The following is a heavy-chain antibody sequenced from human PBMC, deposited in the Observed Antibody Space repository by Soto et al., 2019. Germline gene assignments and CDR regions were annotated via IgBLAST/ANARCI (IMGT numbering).Heavy chain of an antibody. CDR1: GGSFSGYY. CDR3: ARVDSSSWHEDFDD. V-gene: IGHV4-34*01. D-gene: IGHD6-13*01. Sequence: SETLSLTCAVYGGSFSGYYWSWIRQPPGKGLEWIGEINHSGSTNYNPSIKSRVTILEDRSKNQFSMKLTAVTAPDTAVYYSARVDSSSWHEDFDDWGQGTLVTVSS. J-gene: IGHJ4*02. CDR2: INHSGST.